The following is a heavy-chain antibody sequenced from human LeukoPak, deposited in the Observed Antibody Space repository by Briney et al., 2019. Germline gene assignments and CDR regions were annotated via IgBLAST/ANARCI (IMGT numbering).Heavy chain of an antibody. CDR2: IYYTGSI. D-gene: IGHD3-16*01. CDR3: ARALAASTFDY. CDR1: GGSISSSTYY. J-gene: IGHJ4*02. V-gene: IGHV4-39*07. Sequence: SETLSLTCTVSGGSISSSTYYWAWIRQPPGTGLEWIGTIYYTGSIFYSPSLKSRVTISVDTSKNQFSLRLSSATAADTAVYYCARALAASTFDYWGQGTLVTVSS.